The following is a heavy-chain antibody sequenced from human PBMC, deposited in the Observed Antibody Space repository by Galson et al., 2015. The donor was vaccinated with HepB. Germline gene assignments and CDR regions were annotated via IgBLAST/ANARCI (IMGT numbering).Heavy chain of an antibody. J-gene: IGHJ3*02. Sequence: SVKVSCKASGGTFSSYAISWVRQAPEQGLEWMGGIIPIFGTANYAQKFQGRVTITADESTSTAYMELSSLRSEDTAVYYCARRQTRGGDAFDIWGQGTMVTVSS. CDR1: GGTFSSYA. CDR2: IIPIFGTA. D-gene: IGHD3-16*01. V-gene: IGHV1-69*13. CDR3: ARRQTRGGDAFDI.